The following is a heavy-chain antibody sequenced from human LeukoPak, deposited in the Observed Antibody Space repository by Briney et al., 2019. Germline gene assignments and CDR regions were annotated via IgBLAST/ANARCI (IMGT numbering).Heavy chain of an antibody. CDR1: GFTFSTYG. D-gene: IGHD6-19*01. CDR2: IWYDGTEK. Sequence: GGSLRLSCAAAGFTFSTYGMHWVRQAPGKGLEWVAVIWYDGTEKYYADSVKGRFTISRDNSKNTLHLQMNSLRAEDTAVYYCARETLSSGWYKDYWGQGSLVTVSS. V-gene: IGHV3-33*01. CDR3: ARETLSSGWYKDY. J-gene: IGHJ4*02.